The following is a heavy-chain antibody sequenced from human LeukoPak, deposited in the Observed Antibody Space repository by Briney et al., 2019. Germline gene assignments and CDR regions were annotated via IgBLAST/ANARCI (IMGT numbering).Heavy chain of an antibody. CDR3: ARGGRDGYNWFDY. D-gene: IGHD5-24*01. Sequence: AGGSLRLSCAVSGFTFSSYWMYWVRQGPGEGLVWVSRLRGDGNYTNYAESVKGRFTISRDNAKNTLHLQMNSLRAEDTAVYYCARGGRDGYNWFDYWGQGTLVTVSS. CDR2: LRGDGNYT. CDR1: GFTFSSYW. J-gene: IGHJ4*02. V-gene: IGHV3-74*01.